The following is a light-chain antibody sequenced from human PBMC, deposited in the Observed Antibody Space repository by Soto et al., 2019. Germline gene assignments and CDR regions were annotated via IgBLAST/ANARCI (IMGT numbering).Light chain of an antibody. CDR1: SCDVGGYNY. Sequence: QSALTQPASVSGSPGQSITISCTGTSCDVGGYNYVSWFQQHPGKAPNLKIYEVSNRPSGVSNRFSGSKSGYTASLTISELHADDEADYYCTAVTSSSTLVFGGGTKLTVL. V-gene: IGLV2-14*03. J-gene: IGLJ3*02. CDR2: EVS. CDR3: TAVTSSSTLV.